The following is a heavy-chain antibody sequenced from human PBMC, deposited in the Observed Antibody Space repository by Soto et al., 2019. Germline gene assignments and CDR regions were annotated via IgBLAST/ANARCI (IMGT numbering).Heavy chain of an antibody. Sequence: PGGSLRLSCAASGFTFSSYGMHWVRQAPGKGLEWVAVIWYDGSNKHYADSVKGRFTISRDNSKNTLYLQMNSLRAEDTAVYYCARDPDTAMVTDYWGQGALVTVCS. J-gene: IGHJ4*02. D-gene: IGHD5-18*01. CDR2: IWYDGSNK. CDR3: ARDPDTAMVTDY. V-gene: IGHV3-33*01. CDR1: GFTFSSYG.